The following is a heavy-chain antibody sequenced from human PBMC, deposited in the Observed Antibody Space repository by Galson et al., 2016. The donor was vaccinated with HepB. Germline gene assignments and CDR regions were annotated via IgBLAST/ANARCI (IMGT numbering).Heavy chain of an antibody. Sequence: SLRLSCAASGFIFDDYAMHWVRQAPGKGLEWVSGITWNRANVRYADSVKGRFTISRDNAKKSLYTQMNSLRAEDTAMYYCAKDRGEESGCGMDVWGQGTTVTVSS. CDR2: ITWNRANV. J-gene: IGHJ6*02. V-gene: IGHV3-9*01. D-gene: IGHD3-9*01. CDR1: GFIFDDYA. CDR3: AKDRGEESGCGMDV.